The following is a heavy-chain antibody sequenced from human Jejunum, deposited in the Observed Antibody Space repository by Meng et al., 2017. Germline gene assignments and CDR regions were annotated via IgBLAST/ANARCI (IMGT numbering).Heavy chain of an antibody. J-gene: IGHJ4*02. Sequence: GESLKISCVVSGFTFSSYWMTWVRQAPGKGLEWVANIKQDGSEKYYVDSVKGRFTISRDNAKNSVYLQMNSLRVEETAVYFCVRDSLIDVSGKYVGKGDYWGQGTLVTVSS. CDR2: IKQDGSEK. CDR3: VRDSLIDVSGKYVGKGDY. CDR1: GFTFSSYW. V-gene: IGHV3-7*01. D-gene: IGHD3-16*01.